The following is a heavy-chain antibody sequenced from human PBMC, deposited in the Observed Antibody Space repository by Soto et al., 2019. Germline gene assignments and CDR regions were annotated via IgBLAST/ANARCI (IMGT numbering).Heavy chain of an antibody. CDR3: TTDPHPLGYCTNGVCYSAFDI. V-gene: IGHV3-15*01. J-gene: IGHJ3*02. CDR1: GFTFSNAW. Sequence: GGSLRLSCAASGFTFSNAWMSWVRQAPGKGLEWVGRIKSKTDGGTTDYDAPVKGRFTISRDDSKNTLYLQMNSLKTEDTAVYYFTTDPHPLGYCTNGVCYSAFDIWGQGTMVTVSS. D-gene: IGHD2-8*01. CDR2: IKSKTDGGTT.